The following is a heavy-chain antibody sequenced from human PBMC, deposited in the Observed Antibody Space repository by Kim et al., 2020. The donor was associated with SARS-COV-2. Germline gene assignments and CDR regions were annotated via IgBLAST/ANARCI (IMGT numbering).Heavy chain of an antibody. V-gene: IGHV3-23*01. CDR1: GSTFSSYA. J-gene: IGHJ4*02. CDR2: ISGSGGST. D-gene: IGHD3-3*01. Sequence: GGSLRLSCAASGSTFSSYAMSWVRQAPGKGLEWVSAISGSGGSTYYADSVKGRFTISRDNSKNTLYLQMNSLRAEDTAVYYCAKDSSLITIPYYFDYWGQGTLVTVSS. CDR3: AKDSSLITIPYYFDY.